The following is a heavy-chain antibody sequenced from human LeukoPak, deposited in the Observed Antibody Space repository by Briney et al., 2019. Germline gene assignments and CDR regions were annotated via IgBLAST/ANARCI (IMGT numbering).Heavy chain of an antibody. CDR2: IYYSGST. Sequence: SETLSLTCTVSGGSVSSGSYYWSWIRQPPGKGLEWIGYIYYSGSTNYNPSLKSRVTISVDTSKNQFSLKLSSVTAADTAVYYCARVTWAAYFDYWGQGTLVTVSS. V-gene: IGHV4-61*01. CDR3: ARVTWAAYFDY. CDR1: GGSVSSGSYY. D-gene: IGHD2-15*01. J-gene: IGHJ4*02.